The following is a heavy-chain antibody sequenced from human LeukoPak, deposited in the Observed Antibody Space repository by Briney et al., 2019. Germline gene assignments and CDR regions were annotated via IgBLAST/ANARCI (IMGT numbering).Heavy chain of an antibody. CDR3: ARVGQWLVNY. Sequence: GGSLRLSCAASGFTFSSYEMNWVRQAPGKGLGWVSYTSSSGYTRYYADSVKGRFTISRDNAKNPLYLQMNSLRAEDTAVYYCARVGQWLVNYWGRGTLVTVSS. CDR1: GFTFSSYE. CDR2: TSSSGYTR. D-gene: IGHD6-19*01. V-gene: IGHV3-48*03. J-gene: IGHJ4*02.